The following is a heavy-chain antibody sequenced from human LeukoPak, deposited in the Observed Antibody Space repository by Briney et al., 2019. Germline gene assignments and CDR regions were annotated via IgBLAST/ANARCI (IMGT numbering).Heavy chain of an antibody. CDR2: ISSSSSYI. CDR1: GFTFSSYS. J-gene: IGHJ3*02. CDR3: ARVAAIYLDAFDI. D-gene: IGHD2-15*01. Sequence: KPGGSLRLSCAASGFTFSSYSMNWVRQAPGKGLEWVSSISSSSSYIYYADSVKGRFTISRDNAKNSLYLQMNSLRAEDTAVYYCARVAAIYLDAFDIWGQGTMVTVSS. V-gene: IGHV3-21*01.